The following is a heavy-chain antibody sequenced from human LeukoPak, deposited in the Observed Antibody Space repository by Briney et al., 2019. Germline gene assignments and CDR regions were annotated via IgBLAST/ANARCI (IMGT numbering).Heavy chain of an antibody. D-gene: IGHD2-15*01. V-gene: IGHV3-23*01. CDR2: ISGSGGST. CDR1: GFTFSSYA. CDR3: ATTPEGYCSGGSCYDTTLFDY. Sequence: GGSLRLSCAASGFTFSSYAMSWVRQAPGKGLEWVSAISGSGGSTYYADSVKGRFTISRDNSKNTLYLQMNSLRAEDTAVYYCATTPEGYCSGGSCYDTTLFDYWGQGTLVTVSS. J-gene: IGHJ4*02.